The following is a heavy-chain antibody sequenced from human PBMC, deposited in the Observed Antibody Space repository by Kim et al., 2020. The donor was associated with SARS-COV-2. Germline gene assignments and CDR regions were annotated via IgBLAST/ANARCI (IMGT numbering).Heavy chain of an antibody. Sequence: YYSDSVKGRFTISIDSSKNVRDLQMNSLKADYTAVYYCAKTIVEARFFDYWGQGTLVTVSS. D-gene: IGHD6-6*01. V-gene: IGHV3-53*01. CDR3: AKTIVEARFFDY. J-gene: IGHJ4*02.